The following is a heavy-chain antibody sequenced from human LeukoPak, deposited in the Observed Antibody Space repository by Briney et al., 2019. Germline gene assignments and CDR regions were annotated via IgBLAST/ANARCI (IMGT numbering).Heavy chain of an antibody. D-gene: IGHD1-26*01. CDR2: IKEEGSEK. CDR3: ARYSGTFRRFDY. CDR1: GFSYYTSW. Sequence: GGSLRLSCAASGFSYYTSWMSWVRQAPGKGLEWVANIKEEGSEKYYVDSVKGRFTISRDNAKNSLYLQMDRLRAEDTAVYYCARYSGTFRRFDYWGQGSLTPVSA. J-gene: IGHJ4*02. V-gene: IGHV3-7*01.